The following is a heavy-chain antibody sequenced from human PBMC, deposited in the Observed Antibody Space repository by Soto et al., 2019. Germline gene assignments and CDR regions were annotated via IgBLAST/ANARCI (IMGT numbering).Heavy chain of an antibody. CDR1: GFTFSNYG. J-gene: IGHJ6*02. Sequence: GGSLRLSCAASGFTFSNYGMHWVRQAPGKGLEWVARIWYDGSNKNYADSVKDRFIVSRDNSKSTLYLQMNSLRAEDTAVYYCARDRAYYGSGSYHHWYYYGMDVWGQGTTVTVSS. CDR2: IWYDGSNK. V-gene: IGHV3-33*01. CDR3: ARDRAYYGSGSYHHWYYYGMDV. D-gene: IGHD3-10*01.